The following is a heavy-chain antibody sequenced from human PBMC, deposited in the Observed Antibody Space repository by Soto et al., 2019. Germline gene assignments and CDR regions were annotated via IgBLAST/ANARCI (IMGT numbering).Heavy chain of an antibody. D-gene: IGHD3-16*01. CDR2: ISDTGRDT. CDR1: GFTFNYYD. V-gene: IGHV3-23*01. J-gene: IGHJ4*02. CDR3: ATSSERLSLVTLGGLIPLGFYY. Sequence: EAQLLESGGGLVQPGGSLRLSCVASGFTFNYYDVTWVRRAPGKGLDWVSTISDTGRDTYFGDSVRGRFSISRDKSRNAVYLQMHGLTVDATALYDCATSSERLSLVTLGGLIPLGFYYRGQGILVTGSS.